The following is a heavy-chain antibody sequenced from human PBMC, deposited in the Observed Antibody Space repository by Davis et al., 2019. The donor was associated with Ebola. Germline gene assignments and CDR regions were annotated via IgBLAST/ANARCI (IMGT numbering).Heavy chain of an antibody. CDR1: GFTFSSYS. J-gene: IGHJ5*02. Sequence: PGGSLRLSCAASGFTFSSYSMNWVRQAPGKGLEWVSYISSSSSTIYYADSVKGRFTISRDNSKNTLYLQMNSLRAEDTAVYYCAKDHRDYSSGWFAWGQGTLVTVSS. CDR2: ISSSSSTI. D-gene: IGHD6-19*01. CDR3: AKDHRDYSSGWFA. V-gene: IGHV3-48*01.